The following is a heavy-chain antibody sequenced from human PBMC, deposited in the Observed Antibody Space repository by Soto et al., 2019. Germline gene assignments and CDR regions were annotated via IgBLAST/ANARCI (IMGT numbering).Heavy chain of an antibody. CDR1: GFMFSNFA. J-gene: IGHJ4*02. Sequence: GGSLRLSCAASGFMFSNFAMSWVRQAPGKGLEWFSAITDSGDSTYHADSVKGHFTISRDNSKNTLYLQMNSLRAEDTAVYYCAKGSRSARPYYFDYWGQGTLVTVSS. CDR3: AKGSRSARPYYFDY. D-gene: IGHD2-2*01. CDR2: ITDSGDST. V-gene: IGHV3-23*01.